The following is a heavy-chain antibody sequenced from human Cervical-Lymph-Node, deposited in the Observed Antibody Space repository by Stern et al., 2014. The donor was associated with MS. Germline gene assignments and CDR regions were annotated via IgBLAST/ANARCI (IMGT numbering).Heavy chain of an antibody. D-gene: IGHD4-17*01. CDR1: GFSLNTDGVG. Sequence: SGPTLVKPTQTLTLTCTCSGFSLNTDGVGVGWIRQPPGKALEWLAVIFLDDDERYSPSLKSRLSITKDTSKSQVVLTMANMDPVDTATYYCAHTTVTFDEAYGLDVWGQGTTVTVSS. J-gene: IGHJ6*02. V-gene: IGHV2-5*02. CDR2: IFLDDDE. CDR3: AHTTVTFDEAYGLDV.